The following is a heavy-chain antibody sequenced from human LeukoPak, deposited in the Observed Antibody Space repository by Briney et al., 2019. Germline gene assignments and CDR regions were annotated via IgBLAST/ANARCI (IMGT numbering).Heavy chain of an antibody. J-gene: IGHJ4*02. CDR1: GGSISSYY. CDR3: ARDASRDDFWSDYFDY. CDR2: IYTSGST. V-gene: IGHV4-4*07. Sequence: SETLSLTCTVSGGSISSYYWSWIRQPAGKGLEWIGRIYTSGSTNYNPSLKSRVTMSVDTSKNQFSLKLSSVTAADTALYYCARDASRDDFWSDYFDYWGRGTLVTVSS. D-gene: IGHD3-3*01.